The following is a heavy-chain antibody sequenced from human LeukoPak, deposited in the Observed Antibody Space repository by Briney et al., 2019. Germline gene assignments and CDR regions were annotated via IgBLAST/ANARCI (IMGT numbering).Heavy chain of an antibody. D-gene: IGHD3-16*02. CDR1: GFTFSRYS. CDR2: ISGSSSYI. J-gene: IGHJ3*02. Sequence: NTGGSLRLSCAASGFTFSRYSMNWVRQAPGKGLEWVSSISGSSSYIYYADSVKGRFTISRHNAKNSLYLQMNSLRAEDTAVYYCARVSAGVIGMKDVFDIWGQGTMVTVSS. V-gene: IGHV3-21*01. CDR3: ARVSAGVIGMKDVFDI.